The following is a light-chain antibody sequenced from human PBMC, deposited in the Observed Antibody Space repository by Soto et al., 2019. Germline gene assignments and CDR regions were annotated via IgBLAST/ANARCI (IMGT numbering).Light chain of an antibody. J-gene: IGLJ2*01. CDR2: EGS. CDR1: SSDVGSYNL. V-gene: IGLV2-23*01. Sequence: QSALTQPASVSGSPGQSIPISCTGTSSDVGSYNLVSWYQQRPGKAPKLMIYEGSKRPSGVSNRFSGSKSGNTASLTISGLQAEDEADYYCCSYAGSSTYVVFGGGTKLTVL. CDR3: CSYAGSSTYVV.